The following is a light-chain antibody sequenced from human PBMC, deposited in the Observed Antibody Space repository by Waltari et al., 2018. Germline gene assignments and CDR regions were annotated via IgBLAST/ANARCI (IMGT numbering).Light chain of an antibody. V-gene: IGLV7-43*01. CDR2: SAS. J-gene: IGLJ3*02. Sequence: QTVVTQEPSLTVSPGGTVTLTCASSTGAVTSDYSPNWFQQKPGQAPRALIYSASNKPSWTPARFSGSLLGGEAALTLSGVQPADEGVYYCLLLSGGFWVFGGGTRLTVL. CDR3: LLLSGGFWV. CDR1: TGAVTSDYS.